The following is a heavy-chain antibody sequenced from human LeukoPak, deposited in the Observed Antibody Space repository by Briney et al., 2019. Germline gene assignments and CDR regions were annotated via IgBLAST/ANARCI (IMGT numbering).Heavy chain of an antibody. CDR1: GFTFSSYA. D-gene: IGHD3-9*01. V-gene: IGHV3-23*01. J-gene: IGHJ4*02. Sequence: GGSLRLSCAASGFTFSSYAMSWVRQAPGKGLEWVSAISGSGGSTYYADSVKGRFTISRDNSKNTLYLQMNSLRAEDTAVYYCAKGDRYFDWLPIYYFDYWGQGTLVTVSS. CDR2: ISGSGGST. CDR3: AKGDRYFDWLPIYYFDY.